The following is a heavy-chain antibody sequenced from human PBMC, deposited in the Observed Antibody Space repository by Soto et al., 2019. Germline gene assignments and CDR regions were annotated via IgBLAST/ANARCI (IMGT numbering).Heavy chain of an antibody. CDR2: IYYSGNT. CDR1: GGSLSSSSNY. V-gene: IGHV4-39*01. Sequence: SETLSLTCTVSGGSLSSSSNYWGWIRQPPGRGLEWIGSIYYSGNTNYNPSLKSRVTISVDTSKNQFSLKLSSVTAADTAVYYCARGPRIAVAGTRYNWFDPWGQGTLVTVSS. CDR3: ARGPRIAVAGTRYNWFDP. D-gene: IGHD6-19*01. J-gene: IGHJ5*02.